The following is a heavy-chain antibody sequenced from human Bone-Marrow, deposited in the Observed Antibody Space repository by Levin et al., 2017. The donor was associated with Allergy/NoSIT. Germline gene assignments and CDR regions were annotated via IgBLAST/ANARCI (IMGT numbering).Heavy chain of an antibody. CDR2: IDWDGDT. J-gene: IGHJ4*02. V-gene: IGHV2-70*01. D-gene: IGHD3-3*01. CDR3: ARLDSAGKDFCHLWDY. CDR1: GFWLNTRGMC. Sequence: SGPTLVKPTQTLTLTCSFSGFWLNTRGMCVTWIRQSPGKALEWLALIDWDGDTYYTTSLKTRLTISKDSSKNQVVLTMTNVDPVDTATYYCARLDSAGKDFCHLWDYWGQGTLVTVSS.